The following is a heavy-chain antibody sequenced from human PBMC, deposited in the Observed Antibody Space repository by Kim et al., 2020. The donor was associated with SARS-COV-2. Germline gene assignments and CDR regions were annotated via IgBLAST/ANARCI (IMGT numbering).Heavy chain of an antibody. Sequence: GGSLRHSCAASGFTFSSYAMHWVRQAPGKGLEWVAVISYDGSNKYYADSVKGRFTISRDNSKNTLYLQMNSLRAEDTAVYYCARDTWLRAHEPKSVDYWGQGTLVTVSS. CDR1: GFTFSSYA. CDR3: ARDTWLRAHEPKSVDY. CDR2: ISYDGSNK. J-gene: IGHJ4*02. D-gene: IGHD5-12*01. V-gene: IGHV3-30*04.